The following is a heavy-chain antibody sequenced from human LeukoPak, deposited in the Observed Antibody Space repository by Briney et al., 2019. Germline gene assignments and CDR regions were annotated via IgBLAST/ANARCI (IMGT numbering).Heavy chain of an antibody. CDR3: ANGSGSPLWYGMDV. CDR2: IYYSGST. V-gene: IGHV4-59*01. D-gene: IGHD3-10*01. Sequence: SETLSLTCTVSGGSISSYYWRWIRQPPGKGLEWIGYIYYSGSTNYNPSLKSRVTISVDTSKNQFSLKLSSVTAADTAVYYCANGSGSPLWYGMDVWGKGTTVTVSS. CDR1: GGSISSYY. J-gene: IGHJ6*04.